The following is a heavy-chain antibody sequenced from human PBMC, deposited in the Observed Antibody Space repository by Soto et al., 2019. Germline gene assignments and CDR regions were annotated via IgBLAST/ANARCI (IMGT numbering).Heavy chain of an antibody. Sequence: SVKVSCKASGGTFSSYAISWVRQAPGQGLEWMGGIIPIFGTANYAQKFQGRVTITADESTSTAYMELSSLRSEDAAVYYCAISTRGYGSGRPDGMDVWGQGTTVTVSS. D-gene: IGHD3-10*01. CDR2: IIPIFGTA. CDR1: GGTFSSYA. V-gene: IGHV1-69*13. J-gene: IGHJ6*02. CDR3: AISTRGYGSGRPDGMDV.